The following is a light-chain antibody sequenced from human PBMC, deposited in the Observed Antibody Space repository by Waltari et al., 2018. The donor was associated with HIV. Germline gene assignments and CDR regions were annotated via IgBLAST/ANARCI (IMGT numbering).Light chain of an antibody. CDR3: LQTFDTPLT. Sequence: DIQMTQSPSSLSAFLGDRVTFTYRASQNIYTFVNGFQMKPGKTPSLLIYRASSLERGVPSRFSGSGSGTEFSLSISSVQPDDFATYFCLQTFDTPLTFGPGTKLDV. V-gene: IGKV1-39*01. CDR1: QNIYTF. J-gene: IGKJ3*01. CDR2: RAS.